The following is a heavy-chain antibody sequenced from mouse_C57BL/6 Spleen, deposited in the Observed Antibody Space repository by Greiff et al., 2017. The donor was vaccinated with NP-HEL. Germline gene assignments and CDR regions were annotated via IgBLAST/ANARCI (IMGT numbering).Heavy chain of an antibody. D-gene: IGHD1-1*01. CDR2: IDPSDSYT. Sequence: QVQLQQPGAELVKPGASVKLSCKASGYTFTSYWMQWVKQRPGQGLEWIGEIDPSDSYTNYNQKFKGKATLTVDTSSSTAYMQLSSLTSEDSAVYYCARSNYGSTLDYWGQGTTLTVSS. CDR1: GYTFTSYW. J-gene: IGHJ2*01. V-gene: IGHV1-50*01. CDR3: ARSNYGSTLDY.